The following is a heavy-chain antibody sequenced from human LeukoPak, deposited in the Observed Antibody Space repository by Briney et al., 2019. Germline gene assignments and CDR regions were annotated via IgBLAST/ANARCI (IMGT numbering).Heavy chain of an antibody. CDR3: ATSEYSSSSSRYFDL. D-gene: IGHD6-6*01. V-gene: IGHV1-24*01. CDR1: GYTLTELS. CDR2: FDPEDGET. J-gene: IGHJ2*01. Sequence: ATSVKVSCKVSGYTLTELSMHWVRQAPGKGLEWMGGFDPEDGETIYAQKFQGRVTMTEDTSTDTAYMELCSLRSEDTAVYYCATSEYSSSSSRYFDLWGRRTLVTVSS.